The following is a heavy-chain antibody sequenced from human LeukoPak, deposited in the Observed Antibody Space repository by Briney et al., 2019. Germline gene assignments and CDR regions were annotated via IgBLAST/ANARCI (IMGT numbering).Heavy chain of an antibody. V-gene: IGHV3-48*04. CDR2: ISGSGGTI. Sequence: PGGSLRLSCAASGFTFSSYWMSWVRHAPGKGLECVSYISGSGGTIYYADSVKGRFTISRDNAKTLLYLQMNNLRAEDTAVYYCARDRADDDSSGYIYRDFAYWGQGNLDTVSP. J-gene: IGHJ4*02. CDR3: ARDRADDDSSGYIYRDFAY. D-gene: IGHD3-22*01. CDR1: GFTFSSYW.